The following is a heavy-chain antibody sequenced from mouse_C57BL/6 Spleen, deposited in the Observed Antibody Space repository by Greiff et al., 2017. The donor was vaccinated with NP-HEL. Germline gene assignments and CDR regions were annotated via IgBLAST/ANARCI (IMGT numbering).Heavy chain of an antibody. D-gene: IGHD1-1*01. CDR2: IRNKANGYTT. Sequence: EVQVVESGGGLVQLGGGLSGAGEESGGTFTDYYRGCVRQPPGKALEWLGFIRNKANGYTTEYSASVKGRFTISRDNSQSILYLQMNALRAEDSATYYCARYDYDAWFAYWGQGTLVTVSA. J-gene: IGHJ3*01. CDR3: ARYDYDAWFAY. CDR1: GGTFTDYY. V-gene: IGHV7-3*01.